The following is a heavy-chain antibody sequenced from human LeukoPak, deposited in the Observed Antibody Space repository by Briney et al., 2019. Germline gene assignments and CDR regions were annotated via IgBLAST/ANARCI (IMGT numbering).Heavy chain of an antibody. CDR3: AKASTSCFDY. Sequence: GGSLRLSCAASGFTLDDYAMHWVRQAPGKGLEWVSGISWNGDSIGYADSVKGRFTISRDNSKNTLYLQMNSLRAEDTAVYYCAKASTSCFDYWGQGTLVTVSS. J-gene: IGHJ4*02. V-gene: IGHV3-9*01. D-gene: IGHD2-2*01. CDR2: ISWNGDSI. CDR1: GFTLDDYA.